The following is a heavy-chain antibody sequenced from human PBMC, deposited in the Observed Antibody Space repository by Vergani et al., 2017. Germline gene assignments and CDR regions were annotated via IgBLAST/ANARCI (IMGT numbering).Heavy chain of an antibody. V-gene: IGHV3-30*02. CDR2: IRYDGSNK. CDR1: GFSFSSFG. J-gene: IGHJ4*02. D-gene: IGHD2-15*01. Sequence: QVQLVESGGGVVQPGTSLRLSCAASGFSFSSFGMHWVRQAPGKGLEWVTFIRYDGSNKYYADSVKGRFTISRDNSKNTVYLQMNSLRVEDTAVYYCARGGKGIIMVVPSTHLWGQGTQVSVS. CDR3: ARGGKGIIMVVPSTHL.